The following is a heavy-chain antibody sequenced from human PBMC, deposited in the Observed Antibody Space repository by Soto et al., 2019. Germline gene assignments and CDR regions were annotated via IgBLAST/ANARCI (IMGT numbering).Heavy chain of an antibody. V-gene: IGHV1-69*01. J-gene: IGHJ4*02. D-gene: IGHD2-8*01. CDR2: IIPIFGTA. CDR1: GGTFSSYA. CDR3: ARDRKYSKYCSNDCGHFFDY. Sequence: QVQLVQSGAEVKKPGSSVKVSCKASGGTFSSYAISWVRQAPGQGLEWMGGIIPIFGTANYAQKFQGRVTITADESTSTAYMELSSLRSEDTAVYYCARDRKYSKYCSNDCGHFFDYWGQGTLVIVS.